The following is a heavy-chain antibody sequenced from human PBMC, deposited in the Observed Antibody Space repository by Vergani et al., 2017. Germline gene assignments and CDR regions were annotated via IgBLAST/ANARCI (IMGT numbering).Heavy chain of an antibody. Sequence: QVQLQESGPGLVKPSQTLSLTCTVSGGSISSGGYYWSWIRQHPGKGLEWIGYIYYSGSTYYNPSLTRRVTISVDTSKNQFSLKLSSVTAADTAVYYCARDRWSSSWYYFDYGGQGTLVTVSS. J-gene: IGHJ4*02. V-gene: IGHV4-31*03. D-gene: IGHD6-13*01. CDR1: GGSISSGGYY. CDR2: IYYSGST. CDR3: ARDRWSSSWYYFDY.